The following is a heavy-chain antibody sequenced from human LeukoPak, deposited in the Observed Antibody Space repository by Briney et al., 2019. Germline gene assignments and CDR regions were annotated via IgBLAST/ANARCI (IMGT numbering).Heavy chain of an antibody. J-gene: IGHJ3*02. CDR3: ARGGSSGYYYNALDI. CDR1: GFTCNHYE. D-gene: IGHD3-22*01. V-gene: IGHV3-48*03. Sequence: GGSLRLSCAVSGFTCNHYEMNWVRQAPGKGLEWVSYISISESAIYYADSVKGRFTISRDSAKNSLYLQMNSLRAEDTAVYYFARGGSSGYYYNALDIWGQGTVVTVSS. CDR2: ISISESAI.